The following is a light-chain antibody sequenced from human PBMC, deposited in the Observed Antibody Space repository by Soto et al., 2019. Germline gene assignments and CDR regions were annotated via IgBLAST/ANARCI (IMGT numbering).Light chain of an antibody. CDR1: SSDVGGYSY. Sequence: QSALTQPASVSGSPGQSITISCTGTSSDVGGYSYVSWYQQHPGKPPKLMIYEVSHRPSGVSNRFSGSKSGNTASLTISGLQAEDEAHYYCISYAGSSTLVFGGGTKLTVL. CDR2: EVS. CDR3: ISYAGSSTLV. V-gene: IGLV2-14*01. J-gene: IGLJ2*01.